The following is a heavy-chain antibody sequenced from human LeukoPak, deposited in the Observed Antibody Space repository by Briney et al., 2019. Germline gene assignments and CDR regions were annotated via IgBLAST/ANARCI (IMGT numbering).Heavy chain of an antibody. J-gene: IGHJ5*02. CDR2: ISAYNGNT. D-gene: IGHD3-22*01. V-gene: IGHV1-18*01. CDR3: ARVYVVYDGSGYYGWFDP. CDR1: GYTFTSYG. Sequence: GASVKVSCKASGYTFTSYGISWVRQAPGQGLEWMGWISAYNGNTNYAQKLQGRVTMTTDTSTSTAYMELRSLRSDDTAVYYCARVYVVYDGSGYYGWFDPWGQGTLVTVSS.